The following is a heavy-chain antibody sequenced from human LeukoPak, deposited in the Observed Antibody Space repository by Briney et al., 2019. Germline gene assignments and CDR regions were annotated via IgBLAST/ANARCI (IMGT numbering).Heavy chain of an antibody. CDR2: IYSGGST. Sequence: GGPLRLSCAASGFTVSSNYMSWVRQAPGKGLEWVSVIYSGGSTYYADSVKGRFTIARDNSKNTLYLQMNSLRVEDTAVYYCARNPLGIVGYFDHWGQGTLVTVSS. V-gene: IGHV3-66*01. CDR1: GFTVSSNY. J-gene: IGHJ4*02. CDR3: ARNPLGIVGYFDH. D-gene: IGHD7-27*01.